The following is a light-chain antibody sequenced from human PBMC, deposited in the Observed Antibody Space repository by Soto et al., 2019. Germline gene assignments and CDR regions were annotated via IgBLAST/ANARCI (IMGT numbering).Light chain of an antibody. CDR3: SSYISSSTLHVV. CDR2: EVS. CDR1: SSDVGGYNY. J-gene: IGLJ2*01. Sequence: QSVLTRPASVSGSPGQSITISCSGTSSDVGGYNYVSWYQQHPRKAPKLMIYEVSNRPSGVSNRFSGSKSGNTASLTISGLQAEDEADYYCSSYISSSTLHVVFGGGTKLTVL. V-gene: IGLV2-14*01.